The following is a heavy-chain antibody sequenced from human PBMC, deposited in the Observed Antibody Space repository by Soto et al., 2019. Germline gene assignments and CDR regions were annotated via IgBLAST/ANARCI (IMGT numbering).Heavy chain of an antibody. V-gene: IGHV5-10-1*03. CDR1: GYSFPTYW. J-gene: IGHJ4*02. CDR3: ARLGFPSY. Sequence: EVQLVQSGAEVKKPGESLRISCKGSGYSFPTYWISWVRQLPGKGLEWMGRIDPSDSQTNYSPSFQGHITISVDKSINTAYFHWNSLKASDTATYYCARLGFPSYWGQGTLVTVSS. CDR2: IDPSDSQT. D-gene: IGHD7-27*01.